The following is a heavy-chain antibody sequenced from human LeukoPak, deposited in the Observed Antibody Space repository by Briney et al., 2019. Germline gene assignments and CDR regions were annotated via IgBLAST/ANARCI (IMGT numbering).Heavy chain of an antibody. CDR2: IDPSGGRT. CDR1: EYSLTTYY. V-gene: IGHV1-46*01. D-gene: IGHD4-23*01. CDR3: ARGRWSLPFDY. J-gene: IGHJ4*02. Sequence: ASVKVSCKATEYSLTTYYMHWVRQAPGEGLEWMGLIDPSGGRTDYAQKFQGRVTMTRDMSTSTVYMELSSLRFEDTAVYYCARGRWSLPFDYWGQGTLVTVSS.